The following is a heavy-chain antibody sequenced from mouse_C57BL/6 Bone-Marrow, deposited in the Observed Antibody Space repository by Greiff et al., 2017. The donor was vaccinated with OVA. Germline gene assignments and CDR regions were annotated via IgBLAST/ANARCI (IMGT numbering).Heavy chain of an antibody. CDR1: GYTFTSYW. D-gene: IGHD2-2*01. J-gene: IGHJ3*01. CDR3: ARWFPWFAY. CDR2: INPSSGYT. V-gene: IGHV1-7*01. Sequence: QVHVKQSGAELAKPGASVKLSCKASGYTFTSYWMHWVKQRPGQGLEWIGYINPSSGYTKYNQKFKDKATLTADKSSSTAYMQRSSLTYEDSAVYYCARWFPWFAYWGQGTLVTVSA.